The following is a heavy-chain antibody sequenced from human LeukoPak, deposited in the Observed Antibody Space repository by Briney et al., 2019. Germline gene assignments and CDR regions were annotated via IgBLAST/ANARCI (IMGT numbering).Heavy chain of an antibody. CDR2: ISYDGSNK. CDR1: GFTFSKHA. Sequence: GGSLRLSCAASGFTFSKHAMHWVRQAPGKGLEWEAVISYDGSNKYYADSVKGRFTISRDNSRNTLHLQMSSLRAEDTAVYYCAREEYSQCYFDYWGQGTLVTVSS. CDR3: AREEYSQCYFDY. D-gene: IGHD5-18*01. J-gene: IGHJ4*02. V-gene: IGHV3-30-3*01.